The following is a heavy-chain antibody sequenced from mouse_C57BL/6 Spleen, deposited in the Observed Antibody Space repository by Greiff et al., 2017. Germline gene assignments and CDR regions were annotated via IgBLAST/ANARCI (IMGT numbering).Heavy chain of an antibody. Sequence: QVQLQQPGAELVMPGASVKLSCKASGYTFTSYWMHWVKQRPGQGLEWIGEIDPSDSYTNYNQKFKGKSTLTVDQSSSTAYMQLNSLTSEDSAVYYCASSWFDYWGQGTTLTVSS. CDR1: GYTFTSYW. V-gene: IGHV1-69*01. CDR2: IDPSDSYT. D-gene: IGHD3-1*01. CDR3: ASSWFDY. J-gene: IGHJ2*01.